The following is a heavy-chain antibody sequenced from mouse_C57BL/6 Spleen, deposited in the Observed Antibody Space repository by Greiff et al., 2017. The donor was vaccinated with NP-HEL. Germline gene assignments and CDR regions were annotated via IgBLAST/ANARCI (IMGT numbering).Heavy chain of an antibody. CDR2: IDPSDSYT. CDR3: AQFYGNYWYFDV. Sequence: QVQLQQSGAELVMPGASVKLSCKASGYTFTSYWMHWVKQRPGQGLEWIGEIDPSDSYTNYNQKFKGKSTLTVDKSSSTAYMQLSSLTSEDSAVYYCAQFYGNYWYFDVWGTGTTVTVSS. D-gene: IGHD2-1*01. CDR1: GYTFTSYW. J-gene: IGHJ1*03. V-gene: IGHV1-69*01.